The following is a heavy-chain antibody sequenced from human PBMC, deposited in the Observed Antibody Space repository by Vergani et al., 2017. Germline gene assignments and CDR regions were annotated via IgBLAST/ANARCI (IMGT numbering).Heavy chain of an antibody. V-gene: IGHV3-20*04. CDR2: INWNGGST. Sequence: EVQLVESGGGLVQPGRSLRLSCAASGFTFDDYGMSWVRQAPGKGLEWVSGINWNGGSTGYADSVKGRFTISRDNAKTSLYLRMNSRRAEDTALYYCASLLRGGSHRDYWGQGTLVTVSS. CDR1: GFTFDDYG. CDR3: ASLLRGGSHRDY. J-gene: IGHJ4*02. D-gene: IGHD1-26*01.